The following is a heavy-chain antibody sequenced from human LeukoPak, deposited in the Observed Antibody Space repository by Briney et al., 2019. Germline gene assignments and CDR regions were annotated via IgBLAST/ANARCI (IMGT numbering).Heavy chain of an antibody. J-gene: IGHJ4*02. D-gene: IGHD6-13*01. CDR2: ISSSSSYI. CDR1: GFTFTNAW. Sequence: PGGSLRLSCAASGFTFTNAWMSWVRQAPGKGLEWVSSISSSSSYIYYADSVKGRFTISRDNAKNSLYLQMNSLRAEDTAVYYCARGGTAGTDRGEFDYWGQGTVVTVSS. CDR3: ARGGTAGTDRGEFDY. V-gene: IGHV3-21*01.